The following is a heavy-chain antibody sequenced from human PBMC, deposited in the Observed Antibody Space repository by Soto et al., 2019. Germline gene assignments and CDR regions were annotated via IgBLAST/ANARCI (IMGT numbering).Heavy chain of an antibody. D-gene: IGHD3-10*02. CDR2: INPDKDDR. CDR1: GYKFINYF. Sequence: QVQLVQSGAEVKKPGASVKVSCKASGYKFINYFISWVRQAPGQGLEWMGWINPDKDDRKYAEKFQGRVTMTTDTFTITAYMEVGNLRFDDTAVYYGARELGPTDSVRLDVWGQGTTVTISS. CDR3: ARELGPTDSVRLDV. J-gene: IGHJ6*02. V-gene: IGHV1-18*04.